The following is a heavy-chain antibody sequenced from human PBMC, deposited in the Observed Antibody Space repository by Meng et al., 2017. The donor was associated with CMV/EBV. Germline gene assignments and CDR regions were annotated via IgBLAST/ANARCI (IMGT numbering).Heavy chain of an antibody. V-gene: IGHV3-11*04. J-gene: IGHJ6*02. Sequence: GGSLRLSCAASGFTFSDYYMSWIRQAPGEGLEWVSYISSSGSTIYYADSVKGRFTISRDNAKNSLYLQMNSLRAEDTAVYYCARDLTDSGSYSEPSYYGMDVWGQGTTVTVSS. CDR3: ARDLTDSGSYSEPSYYGMDV. CDR2: ISSSGSTI. D-gene: IGHD1-26*01. CDR1: GFTFSDYY.